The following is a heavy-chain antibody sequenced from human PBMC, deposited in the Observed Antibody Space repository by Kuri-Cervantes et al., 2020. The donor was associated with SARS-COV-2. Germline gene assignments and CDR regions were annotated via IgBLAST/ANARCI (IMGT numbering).Heavy chain of an antibody. V-gene: IGHV4-34*01. J-gene: IGHJ6*04. Sequence: LSCAFYGATFRGYYWTWIRQSPGRGLEWIRGVSHRGDTNYTPSLKSRVTISVDTSNNQFSLKLSSVTAANTAVYYCARPGGFLDVWGKGTTVTVSS. CDR1: GATFRGYY. D-gene: IGHD4-23*01. CDR2: VSHRGDT. CDR3: ARPGGFLDV.